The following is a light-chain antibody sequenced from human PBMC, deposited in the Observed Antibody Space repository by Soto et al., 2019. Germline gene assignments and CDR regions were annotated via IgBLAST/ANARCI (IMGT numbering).Light chain of an antibody. Sequence: DIQMTQSPSSLSASVGDRVTISCRASQTISTSLNWYQQKPGTAPRLLIYRASSVKSGVPPRLSDSGSGRDFTLTISSLRPEDIATYFCQQSYNSPPWTFGQGTKVEVK. CDR1: QTISTS. CDR3: QQSYNSPPWT. V-gene: IGKV1-39*01. CDR2: RAS. J-gene: IGKJ1*01.